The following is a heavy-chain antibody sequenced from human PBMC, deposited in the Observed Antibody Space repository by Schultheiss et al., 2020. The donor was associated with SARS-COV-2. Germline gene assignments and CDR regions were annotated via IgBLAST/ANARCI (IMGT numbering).Heavy chain of an antibody. CDR1: GFTFSSYG. J-gene: IGHJ6*02. D-gene: IGHD3-10*01. Sequence: GGSLRLSCAASGFTFSSYGMHWVRQAPGKGLEWVAVIWYDGSNKYYADSVKGRFTISRDNSKNTLYLQMNSLRAEDTAVYYCARDGSGSYSDYYYYGMDVWGQGTTVTVSS. CDR2: IWYDGSNK. V-gene: IGHV3-33*08. CDR3: ARDGSGSYSDYYYYGMDV.